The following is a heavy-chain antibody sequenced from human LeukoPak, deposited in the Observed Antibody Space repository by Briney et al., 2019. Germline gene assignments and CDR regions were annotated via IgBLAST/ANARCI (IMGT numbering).Heavy chain of an antibody. CDR2: INPNSAGT. D-gene: IGHD3-10*01. CDR1: GSTFINYY. CDR3: ARLYGSGRRSAFDY. Sequence: GASVTVSFTSSGSTFINYYIHWVRQAPGQGLEWMGWINPNSAGTNYAQRFQGRITMTRDTSIRTDYMELSRLRSDDTAVYYCARLYGSGRRSAFDYWGQGTPVTVSS. V-gene: IGHV1-2*02. J-gene: IGHJ4*02.